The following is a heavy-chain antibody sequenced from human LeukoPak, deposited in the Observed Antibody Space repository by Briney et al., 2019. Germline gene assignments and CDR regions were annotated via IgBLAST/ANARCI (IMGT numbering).Heavy chain of an antibody. D-gene: IGHD2-2*01. CDR2: IKQDGSEK. CDR1: GFTFSSYW. Sequence: PWGSLRLSCAASGFTFSSYWMSWVRQAPGKGLEWVANIKQDGSEKYYVDSVKGRFTISRDNAKNSLYLQMNSLRAEDTAVYYCARYCSSTSCPMGAFDIWGQGTMVTVSS. J-gene: IGHJ3*02. V-gene: IGHV3-7*01. CDR3: ARYCSSTSCPMGAFDI.